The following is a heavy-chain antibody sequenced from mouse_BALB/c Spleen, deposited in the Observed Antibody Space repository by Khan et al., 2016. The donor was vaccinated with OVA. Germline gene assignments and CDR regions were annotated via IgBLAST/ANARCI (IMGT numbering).Heavy chain of an antibody. J-gene: IGHJ4*01. CDR1: GYSFPLYY. CDR3: SRGYDALAS. Sequence: VQLQQSGPDLVKPGASVKISCKASGYSFPLYYMRWVKQSPGKSLEWIGRVNPNTDNINYNQEFKGKAILTVDKSSHTAYLELRSLTSEASAVYFCSRGYDALASWGQGTLVTVSS. V-gene: IGHV1-18*01. CDR2: VNPNTDNI. D-gene: IGHD2-14*01.